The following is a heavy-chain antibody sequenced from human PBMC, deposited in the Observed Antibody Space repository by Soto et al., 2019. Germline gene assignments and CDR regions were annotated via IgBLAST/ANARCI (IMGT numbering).Heavy chain of an antibody. D-gene: IGHD5-12*01. CDR1: GYFFTNYC. CDR2: IDPTGAAT. CDR3: ARDRSALATINFAY. J-gene: IGHJ4*02. Sequence: QAQLVQSGAEIKKPGASVKISCTASGYFFTNYCMHWVRQAPGQGLEWMGLIDPTGAATSFTSYAWNIQGRPTVTRDTSTSTVYMELTSLTSEGTAVYYCARDRSALATINFAYWGQGTLVTVSS. V-gene: IGHV1-46*01.